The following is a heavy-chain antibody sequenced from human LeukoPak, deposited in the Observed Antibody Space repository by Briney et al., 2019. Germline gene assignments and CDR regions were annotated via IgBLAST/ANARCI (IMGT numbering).Heavy chain of an antibody. CDR2: LNWNGGRT. CDR3: AREISISIAARGGFDY. Sequence: LSGGSLRLSCAAPGFTFDDYGMSWVRQAPGKGLEWVSNLNWNGGRTGYADSVKGRFTISRDNAKNSLYLQTNSLRAEDTALYYCAREISISIAARGGFDYWGQGTLVTVSS. CDR1: GFTFDDYG. J-gene: IGHJ4*02. V-gene: IGHV3-20*04. D-gene: IGHD6-6*01.